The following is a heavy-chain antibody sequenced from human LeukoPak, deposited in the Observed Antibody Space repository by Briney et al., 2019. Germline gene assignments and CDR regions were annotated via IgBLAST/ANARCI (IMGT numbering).Heavy chain of an antibody. D-gene: IGHD1-1*01. CDR3: AKDRSGTTSDS. V-gene: IGHV3-23*01. CDR2: ITGSGSST. Sequence: PGGSLRLSCAASGFTFSIYAMSWVRQAPGKGLEWVSAITGSGSSTYYADSVEGRFTISRDNSENTLYLQTNSLRVEDTAVYYCAKDRSGTTSDSWGQGTLVTVSS. CDR1: GFTFSIYA. J-gene: IGHJ5*01.